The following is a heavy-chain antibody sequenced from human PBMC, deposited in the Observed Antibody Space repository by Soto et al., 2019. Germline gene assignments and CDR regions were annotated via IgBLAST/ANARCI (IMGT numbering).Heavy chain of an antibody. CDR2: IKQDGSEK. J-gene: IGHJ4*02. CDR1: GFTFSSYW. V-gene: IGHV3-7*01. Sequence: GGSLRLSCAASGFTFSSYWMSWVRQAPGKGLEWVANIKQDGSEKYYLDSGKGRLTLSRDNAKNSLYLQMNSLRAEDTAVYYCARDRIGTGGSSYFDYWGQGTLVTVSS. D-gene: IGHD6-13*01. CDR3: ARDRIGTGGSSYFDY.